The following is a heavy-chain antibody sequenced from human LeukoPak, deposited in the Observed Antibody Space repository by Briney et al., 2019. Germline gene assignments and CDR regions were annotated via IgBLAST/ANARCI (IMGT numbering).Heavy chain of an antibody. D-gene: IGHD3-10*01. V-gene: IGHV1-18*01. Sequence: GASVKVSCKASGYPFISYGVSWLRQAPGQGLEWMGWISDYNGNTNYAQKYQGRVSMTTDTSTSTAYMELRSLRSDDTVVFYCARDLELQTTLGSGAIAFDIWGQGTMVTVSS. CDR3: ARDLELQTTLGSGAIAFDI. CDR2: ISDYNGNT. CDR1: GYPFISYG. J-gene: IGHJ3*02.